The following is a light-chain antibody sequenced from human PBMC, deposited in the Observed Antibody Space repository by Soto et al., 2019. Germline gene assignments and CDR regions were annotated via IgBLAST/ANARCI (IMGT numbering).Light chain of an antibody. Sequence: EIVLTQSPGTLSLSPGERATLSCRASQSVSSSYLAWYQQKPGQAPRLLIYGASSRATGIPDRFSGSGSGTDFTLTSSRLEPEDFEVYYCQQYGSSITFGQGTRLEIK. V-gene: IGKV3-20*01. CDR2: GAS. CDR3: QQYGSSIT. J-gene: IGKJ5*01. CDR1: QSVSSSY.